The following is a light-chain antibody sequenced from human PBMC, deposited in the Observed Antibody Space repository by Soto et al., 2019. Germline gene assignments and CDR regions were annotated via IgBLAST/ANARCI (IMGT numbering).Light chain of an antibody. Sequence: QSALTQPASVSGSPGQSITISCTGTSGDVGGYNYVSWYQHHPGEAPKLVIYEVNNRPSGVSNRFSGSKSGNTASLTISGLQADDEADYYCSSYTSSSTLVVFGGGTKLTVL. CDR1: SGDVGGYNY. V-gene: IGLV2-14*01. J-gene: IGLJ2*01. CDR2: EVN. CDR3: SSYTSSSTLVV.